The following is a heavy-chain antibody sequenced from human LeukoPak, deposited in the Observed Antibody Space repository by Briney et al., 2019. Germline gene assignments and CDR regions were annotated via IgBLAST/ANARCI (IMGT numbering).Heavy chain of an antibody. CDR1: GFTFGGYG. V-gene: IGHV3-33*01. CDR3: TRYNNDHFDY. Sequence: GGSLRLSCAGSGFTFGGYGMHWFRQTPGKGLEWVAVIAYDGSRAFYADSVKGRFTISRDNSKNTMSVQMDALRAEDTAVSYCTRYNNDHFDYWGQGTLVTVSS. D-gene: IGHD1-14*01. J-gene: IGHJ4*02. CDR2: IAYDGSRA.